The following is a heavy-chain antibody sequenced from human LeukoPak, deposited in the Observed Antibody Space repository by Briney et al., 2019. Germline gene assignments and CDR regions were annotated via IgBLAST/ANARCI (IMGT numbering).Heavy chain of an antibody. D-gene: IGHD2-2*01. CDR3: ARYHMLNRGVNWFDP. V-gene: IGHV4-38-2*02. CDR1: GYSISSGYY. Sequence: SETLSLTCTVSGYSISSGYYWGWIRQPPGKGLEWIGSIYHSGSTYYNPSLKSRVTISVDTSKNQFSLKLSSVTAADTAVYYCARYHMLNRGVNWFDPWGQGILVTVSS. CDR2: IYHSGST. J-gene: IGHJ5*02.